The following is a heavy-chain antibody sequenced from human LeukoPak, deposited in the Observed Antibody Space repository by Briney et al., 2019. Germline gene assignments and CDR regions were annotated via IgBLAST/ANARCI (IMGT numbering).Heavy chain of an antibody. D-gene: IGHD2-15*01. CDR1: GFTFGDYA. CDR2: IRSKAYGGTT. Sequence: PGGSLRLSCTASGFTFGDYAMSWVRQAPGKGLERVSFIRSKAYGGTTEYAASVKGRFTISRDDSKSIAYLQMNSLKTEDTAVYYCTRVSLGAAAVFFDYWGQGTLVAVSS. J-gene: IGHJ4*02. V-gene: IGHV3-49*04. CDR3: TRVSLGAAAVFFDY.